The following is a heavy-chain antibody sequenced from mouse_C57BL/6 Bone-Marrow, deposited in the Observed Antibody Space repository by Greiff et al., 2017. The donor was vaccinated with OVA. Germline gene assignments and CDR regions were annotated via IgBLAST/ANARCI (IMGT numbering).Heavy chain of an antibody. CDR2: ILPSIGRT. V-gene: IGHV15-2*01. J-gene: IGHJ1*03. CDR1: DSEVFPIAY. D-gene: IGHD1-1*01. CDR3: ARNYYGSSYVGYFDV. Sequence: QVQLQQSGSELRSPGSSVKLSCKDFDSEVFPIAYMSWVRQKPGHGFEWIGGILPSIGRTIYGEKFEDKATLDADTLSNTAYLELNSLTSEDSAIYYCARNYYGSSYVGYFDVWGTGTTVTVSS.